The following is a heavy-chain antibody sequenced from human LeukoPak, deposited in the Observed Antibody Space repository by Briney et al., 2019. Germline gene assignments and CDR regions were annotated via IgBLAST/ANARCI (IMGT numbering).Heavy chain of an antibody. CDR2: ISGSGTTI. CDR3: ARRTFCSPTSCYIVVDY. J-gene: IGHJ4*02. V-gene: IGHV3-48*04. CDR1: GFTFSSYW. Sequence: GGSLRLSCAASGFTFSSYWMSWVRQAPGKGLEWVSYISGSGTTIYRADSMKGRFTISWDNAKNSLYLQMNSLRAEDTAVHYCARRTFCSPTSCYIVVDYWGQGTLVTVSS. D-gene: IGHD2-15*01.